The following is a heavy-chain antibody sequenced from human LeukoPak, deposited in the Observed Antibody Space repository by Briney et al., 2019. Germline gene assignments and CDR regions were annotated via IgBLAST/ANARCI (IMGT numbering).Heavy chain of an antibody. D-gene: IGHD1-26*01. CDR2: INPNSGGT. V-gene: IGHV1-2*02. CDR1: GYTFTGYY. Sequence: ASVKVSCKASGYTFTGYYMHWVRQAPGQGLEWMGWINPNSGGTNYAQKFQGRVTMTRDTSISTAYMELSRLRSDDTAVYYCARGSSSGSYHFDYWGQGTLVTVSS. CDR3: ARGSSSGSYHFDY. J-gene: IGHJ4*02.